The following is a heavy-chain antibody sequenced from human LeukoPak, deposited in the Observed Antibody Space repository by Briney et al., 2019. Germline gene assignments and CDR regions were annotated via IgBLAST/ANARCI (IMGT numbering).Heavy chain of an antibody. D-gene: IGHD6-19*01. CDR2: ISYDGSNK. CDR1: GFTFSSYG. CDR3: AKLSAVAGMWFDP. V-gene: IGHV3-30*18. Sequence: GGSLRLSCAASGFTFSSYGMHWVRQAPGKGLEWVAVISYDGSNKYYADSVRGRFTISRDNSKNTLYLQMNSLRAEDTAVYYCAKLSAVAGMWFDPWGQGTLVTVSS. J-gene: IGHJ5*02.